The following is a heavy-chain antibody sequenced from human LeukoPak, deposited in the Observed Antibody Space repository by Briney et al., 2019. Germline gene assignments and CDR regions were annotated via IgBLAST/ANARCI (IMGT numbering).Heavy chain of an antibody. Sequence: GASVKVSCKASGGTFSSYAISWVRQAPGQGLEWMGGIIPIFGTANYAQKFQGRVTITADESTSTAYMELSSLRSEDTAVYYCATDGPYCGGDCYSYRFDYWGQGTLVTVSS. J-gene: IGHJ4*02. CDR3: ATDGPYCGGDCYSYRFDY. CDR1: GGTFSSYA. CDR2: IIPIFGTA. V-gene: IGHV1-69*13. D-gene: IGHD2-21*02.